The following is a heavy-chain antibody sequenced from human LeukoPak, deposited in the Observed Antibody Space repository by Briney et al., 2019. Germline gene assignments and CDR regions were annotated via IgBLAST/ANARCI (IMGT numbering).Heavy chain of an antibody. CDR3: ARGKMVRGAYYYYYYYGMDV. CDR2: INHSGST. Sequence: PSETLSLTCAVYGGSFSGYYWSWIRQPPGKGLEWIWEINHSGSTNYNPSLKSRVTISVDTSNNQFSLKLRSVTAADPAVYHCARGKMVRGAYYYYYYYGMDVWGQGTTVTVSS. D-gene: IGHD3-10*01. CDR1: GGSFSGYY. J-gene: IGHJ6*02. V-gene: IGHV4-34*01.